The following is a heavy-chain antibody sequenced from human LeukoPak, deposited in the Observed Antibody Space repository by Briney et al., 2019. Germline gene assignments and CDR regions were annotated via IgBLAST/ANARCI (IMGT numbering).Heavy chain of an antibody. Sequence: SETLSLTCAVYGGSFSGYYWSWIRQPPGKGLEWIGEVNHSGSTNYNPSLKSRVTISVGTSKNQFSLKLSSVAAADTAVYYCARGATAMVTDFDYWGQGTLVTVSS. CDR3: ARGATAMVTDFDY. J-gene: IGHJ4*02. CDR1: GGSFSGYY. V-gene: IGHV4-34*01. CDR2: VNHSGST. D-gene: IGHD5-18*01.